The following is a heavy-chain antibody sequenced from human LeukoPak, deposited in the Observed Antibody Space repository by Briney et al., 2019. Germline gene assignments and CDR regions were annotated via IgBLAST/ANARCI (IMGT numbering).Heavy chain of an antibody. V-gene: IGHV4-31*03. CDR3: ARERYNAEGSSGWYYFDY. J-gene: IGHJ4*02. CDR2: IYYSGST. D-gene: IGHD6-19*01. Sequence: SETLSLTCTVSGGSISSGGYYWSCIRQHPGKGLECIGYIYYSGSTYYNPSLKSRVTISVDTSKNQFSLKLSSVTAADTAVYYCARERYNAEGSSGWYYFDYWGQGTLVTVSS. CDR1: GGSISSGGYY.